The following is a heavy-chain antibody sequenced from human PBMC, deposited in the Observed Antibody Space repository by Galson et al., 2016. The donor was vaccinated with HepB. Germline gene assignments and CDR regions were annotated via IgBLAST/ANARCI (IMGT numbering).Heavy chain of an antibody. CDR3: AEGTGYDAFDM. J-gene: IGHJ3*02. CDR2: ISWNSVLI. CDR1: GFTFEGSA. Sequence: SLRLSCAASGFTFEGSAMHWVRQTPGKGLEWVSGISWNSVLIGYADSVRGRFTISRDNAKNSLYLQINSLRAEDTALSYCAEGTGYDAFDMWGQGTMVTVSS. D-gene: IGHD3-9*01. V-gene: IGHV3-9*01.